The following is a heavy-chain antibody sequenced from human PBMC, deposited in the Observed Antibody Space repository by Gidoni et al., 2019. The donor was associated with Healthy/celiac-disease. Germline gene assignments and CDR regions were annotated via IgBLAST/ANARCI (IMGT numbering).Heavy chain of an antibody. V-gene: IGHV5-51*01. J-gene: IGHJ4*02. D-gene: IGHD6-19*01. CDR3: ARLRGIAVAGPLAPFDY. CDR1: GYSFTSYW. CDR2: IYPGDSDT. Sequence: EVQLVQSGAEVNKPGESLKISCKGSGYSFTSYWIGWVRQMPGNGLEWMGIIYPGDSDTRYSPSFQGQVTISADKSISTAYLQWSSLKASDTAMYYCARLRGIAVAGPLAPFDYWGQGTLVTVSS.